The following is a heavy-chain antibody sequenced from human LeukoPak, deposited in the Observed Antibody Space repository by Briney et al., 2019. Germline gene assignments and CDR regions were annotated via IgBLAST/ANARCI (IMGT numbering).Heavy chain of an antibody. J-gene: IGHJ4*02. CDR3: ASAPVLLHYFDY. V-gene: IGHV3-30-3*01. D-gene: IGHD3-10*01. CDR2: ISYDGSNK. CDR1: GFTFSSYA. Sequence: GGSLRLSYAASGFTFSSYAMHWVRQAPGKGLEWVAVISYDGSNKYYADSVKGRFTISRDNSKNTLYLQMNSLRAEDTAVYYCASAPVLLHYFDYWGQGTLVTVSS.